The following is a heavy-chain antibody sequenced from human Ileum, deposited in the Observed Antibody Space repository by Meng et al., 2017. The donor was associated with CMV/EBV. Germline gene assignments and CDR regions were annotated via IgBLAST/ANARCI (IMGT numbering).Heavy chain of an antibody. V-gene: IGHV4-30-4*08. CDR2: IFFSGNT. CDR3: ARFRIAALGNLFDP. D-gene: IGHD6-13*01. J-gene: IGHJ5*02. CDR1: GASISSGDYY. Sequence: QVQRRGSGPGLVKPSQTLSLSCTVSGASISSGDYYWSRIRQPPGKGLEWIGYIFFSGNTYYNPSLNNRVIISIDTPRNQFSLKVDSVTAADTAVYYCARFRIAALGNLFDPWGHGTLVTVSS.